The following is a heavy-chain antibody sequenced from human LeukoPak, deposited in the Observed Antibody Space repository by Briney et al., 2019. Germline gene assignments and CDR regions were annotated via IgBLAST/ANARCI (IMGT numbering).Heavy chain of an antibody. CDR2: IYYSGST. CDR3: ARGRSSMVRGYYYYYMDV. CDR1: GGSISRYY. D-gene: IGHD3-10*01. J-gene: IGHJ6*03. V-gene: IGHV4-59*01. Sequence: PSETLSLTCTVSGGSISRYYWSWIRQPPGKGLEWIGYIYYSGSTNYNPSLKSRVTISVDTSKNQFSLKLSSVTAADTAVYYCARGRSSMVRGYYYYYMDVWGKGTTVTISS.